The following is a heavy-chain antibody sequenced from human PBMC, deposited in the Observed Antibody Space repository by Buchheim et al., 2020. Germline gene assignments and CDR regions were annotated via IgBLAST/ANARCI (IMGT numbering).Heavy chain of an antibody. J-gene: IGHJ4*02. Sequence: EVQLLESGGGLVQPGGSLRLSCTASGFTFSSYAMNWVRQAPGKGLEWVSGFGGSGGSTYYADSVKGRFTFYRDNSKKPLYLQMNSLTAEDTALYYCAKGVYSTTWSLFDYWGQGT. V-gene: IGHV3-23*01. CDR2: FGGSGGST. D-gene: IGHD2/OR15-2a*01. CDR1: GFTFSSYA. CDR3: AKGVYSTTWSLFDY.